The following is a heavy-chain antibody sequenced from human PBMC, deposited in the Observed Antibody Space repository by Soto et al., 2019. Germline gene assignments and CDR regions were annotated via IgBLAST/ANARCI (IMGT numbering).Heavy chain of an antibody. J-gene: IGHJ4*02. V-gene: IGHV1-18*04. CDR2: ISGYNDNP. CDR3: ARDTGTGKGFDF. D-gene: IGHD3-9*01. Sequence: QVQLVQSGAELKRPGASVKVSCKASGYTFSNYGFSWVRQAPGQGLEWMGWISGYNDNPNYDQKSQGRVTMSTDTATNTVHMELRSLRADDTAVYYCARDTGTGKGFDFWGQGALVTVST. CDR1: GYTFSNYG.